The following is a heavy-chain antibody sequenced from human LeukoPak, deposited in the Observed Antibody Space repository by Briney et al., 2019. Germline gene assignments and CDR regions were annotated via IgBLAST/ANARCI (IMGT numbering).Heavy chain of an antibody. D-gene: IGHD3-10*01. CDR1: GNTLTGYY. V-gene: IGHV1-2*06. J-gene: IGHJ6*02. CDR3: ARDLESGGMDV. Sequence: VASVTVSCKASGNTLTGYYMHWVRQAPGQGLEWMGRINPNSGGTNYAQKFQGRVTMTRDTSISTAYMELSRLRSDDTAVYYCARDLESGGMDVWGQGTTVTVSS. CDR2: INPNSGGT.